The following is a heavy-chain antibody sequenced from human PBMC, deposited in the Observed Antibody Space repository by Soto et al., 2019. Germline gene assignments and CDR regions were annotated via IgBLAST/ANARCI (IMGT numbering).Heavy chain of an antibody. CDR2: IYHSGNT. J-gene: IGHJ5*02. Sequence: QLQLQESGSGLVKPSQTLSLTCAVSGGSISSGSYSWSWIRQPPGKGLEWIGYIYHSGNTYYNPSLKSRVTIPIDMSKNQFSLKLSSVTAADTAVYYCARGGSGHGDDNWFDPWGQGTLLTVSS. CDR3: ARGGSGHGDDNWFDP. CDR1: GGSISSGSYS. V-gene: IGHV4-30-2*01. D-gene: IGHD4-17*01.